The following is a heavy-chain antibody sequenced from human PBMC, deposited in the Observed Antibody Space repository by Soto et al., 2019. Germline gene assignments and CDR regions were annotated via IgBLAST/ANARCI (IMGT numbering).Heavy chain of an antibody. D-gene: IGHD6-13*01. CDR2: VFHTGAT. Sequence: SETLSLTCAVSGGSVSTNNWWTWVRQSPGQGLEWIGEVFHTGATNYNPSLKSRVTLSVDKSKNHFSLNLSSVTAADAAVYYCARSTEYSSSWYSLHGMDVWGQGTTVTVSS. V-gene: IGHV4-4*02. CDR3: ARSTEYSSSWYSLHGMDV. J-gene: IGHJ6*02. CDR1: GGSVSTNNW.